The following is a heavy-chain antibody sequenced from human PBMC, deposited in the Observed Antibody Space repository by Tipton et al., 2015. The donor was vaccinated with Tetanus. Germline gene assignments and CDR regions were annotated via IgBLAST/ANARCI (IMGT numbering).Heavy chain of an antibody. J-gene: IGHJ6*02. CDR1: GGSISYYY. V-gene: IGHV4-59*12. D-gene: IGHD3-10*01. CDR3: ARGDYYGSGTYDV. CDR2: IYYNGST. Sequence: TLSLTCSVSGGSISYYYWNWIRQSPGKGLEWIGHIYYNGSTKYNPSLKSRVTLSLDTTKKQVSLKLSSVTAADTAVYYCARGDYYGSGTYDVWGQGTTVTVPS.